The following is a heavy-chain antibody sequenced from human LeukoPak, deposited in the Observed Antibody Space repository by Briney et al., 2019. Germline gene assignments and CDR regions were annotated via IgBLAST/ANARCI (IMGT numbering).Heavy chain of an antibody. CDR1: GGSISRGSYH. CDR2: FYTSGTP. CDR3: GRGGIPDY. J-gene: IGHJ4*02. Sequence: SETLSLTCTVSGGSISRGSYHWNWIRQPAGKGLEWIGRFYTSGTPNYHPSLKSRVIILVDTSRNQFSLKLSYLTAPVTALYFCGRGGIPDYWGQGILVTASS. D-gene: IGHD2-21*01. V-gene: IGHV4-61*02.